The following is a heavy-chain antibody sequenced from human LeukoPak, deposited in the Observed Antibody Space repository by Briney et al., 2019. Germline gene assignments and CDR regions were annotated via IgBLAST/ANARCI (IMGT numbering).Heavy chain of an antibody. CDR2: VSSSGSAI. Sequence: GGSLRLSCAASGFTFSSYEMTWVRQAPGKGLEWISYVSSSGSAIYYADSVKGRFTISRDNAKNSLYLQMNSLRAEDTAVYYCARDYNFDYWGQGTLVTVSS. CDR3: ARDYNFDY. CDR1: GFTFSSYE. V-gene: IGHV3-48*03. J-gene: IGHJ4*02.